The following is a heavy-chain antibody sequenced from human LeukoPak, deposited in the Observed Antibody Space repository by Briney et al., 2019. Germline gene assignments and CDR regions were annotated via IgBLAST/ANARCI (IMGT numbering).Heavy chain of an antibody. D-gene: IGHD2-2*01. V-gene: IGHV3-21*01. CDR2: ISSSSSYI. CDR3: ARGVGYCSSTSCYWWFDP. Sequence: GGSLRLSCAASGFTFSSYSMNWVRQAPGKGLEWVSSISSSSSYIYYADSVKGRFTISRDNAKNTLCLQMNSLRAEDTAVYYCARGVGYCSSTSCYWWFDPWGQGTLVTVSS. CDR1: GFTFSSYS. J-gene: IGHJ5*02.